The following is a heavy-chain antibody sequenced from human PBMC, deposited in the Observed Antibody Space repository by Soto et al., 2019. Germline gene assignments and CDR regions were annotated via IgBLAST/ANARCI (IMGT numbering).Heavy chain of an antibody. J-gene: IGHJ4*02. CDR2: IYYSGST. V-gene: IGHV4-31*03. CDR1: GGSISSGGYY. CDR3: ARETKIFGVVSHFDY. D-gene: IGHD3-3*01. Sequence: QVQLQESGPGLVKPSQTLSLTCTVSGGSISSGGYYWSWIRQHPGKGLEWIGYIYYSGSTYYNPSLQSRVTISVDTSKNQFSLKLSSVTAADTAVYYCARETKIFGVVSHFDYWGQGTLVTVSS.